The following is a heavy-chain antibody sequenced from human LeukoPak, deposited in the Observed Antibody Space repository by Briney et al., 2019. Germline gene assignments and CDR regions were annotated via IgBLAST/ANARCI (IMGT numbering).Heavy chain of an antibody. D-gene: IGHD6-6*01. CDR2: IYYSGST. Sequence: TSETLSLTCTVSGGSISSSSYYWGWIRQPPGKGLEWIGSIYYSGSTYYNPSLKSRVTISVDTSKNQFSLKLSSVTAADTAVYYCARLEYSSVDYWGQGTLVTVSS. J-gene: IGHJ4*02. CDR1: GGSISSSSYY. CDR3: ARLEYSSVDY. V-gene: IGHV4-39*01.